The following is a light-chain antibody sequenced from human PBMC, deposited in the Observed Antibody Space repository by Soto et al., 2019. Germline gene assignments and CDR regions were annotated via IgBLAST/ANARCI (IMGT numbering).Light chain of an antibody. J-gene: IGKJ1*01. CDR2: ASS. Sequence: IQLTQSPSSLSSSVGDIFTVTCRASQGIGTYLVWYQQKSGKAPTVLIYASSTLQTGVPSRFSGSGSGTDFSLTISSLHPEDVATYYCQQVDSYPRTFGQGTKVDI. V-gene: IGKV1-9*01. CDR1: QGIGTY. CDR3: QQVDSYPRT.